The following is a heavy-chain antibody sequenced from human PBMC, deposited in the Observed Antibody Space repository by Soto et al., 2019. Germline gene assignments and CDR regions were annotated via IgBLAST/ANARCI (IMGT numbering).Heavy chain of an antibody. CDR2: IYYSGYT. D-gene: IGHD1-26*01. J-gene: IGHJ4*01. CDR1: GDSIRSYY. CDR3: ARCFSGNYPSRSEEQYYFDS. V-gene: IGHV4-59*01. Sequence: SETLSLTCTVSGDSIRSYYWSWIRQPPGKGLEWIGYIYYSGYTSYNPSLKSRVTISVDTSKNQFSLKLNSVTAADTAVYYCARCFSGNYPSRSEEQYYFDSSGHGTLVTVSS.